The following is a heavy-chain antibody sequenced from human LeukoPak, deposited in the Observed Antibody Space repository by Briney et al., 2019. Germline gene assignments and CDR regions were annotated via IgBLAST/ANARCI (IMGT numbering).Heavy chain of an antibody. J-gene: IGHJ4*02. CDR1: GFTFSSYA. D-gene: IGHD2-15*01. Sequence: GGSLRLSCSASGFTFSSYAIHWVRQAPGKGLEYVSAISRDGRSTYYADSVKGRFTISRDNSKSMLYLQMNSLRAEDTAVYYCVKIACSGGTCYPPLDYWGQGTLVTVSS. V-gene: IGHV3-64D*06. CDR3: VKIACSGGTCYPPLDY. CDR2: ISRDGRST.